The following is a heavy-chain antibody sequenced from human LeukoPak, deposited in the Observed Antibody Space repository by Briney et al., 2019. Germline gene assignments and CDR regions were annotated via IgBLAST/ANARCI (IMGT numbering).Heavy chain of an antibody. Sequence: KSGGSLRLSCAASGFTFSSYGMHWLRQAPGKGLAGVTVISYDGSNTYYADSVKGRCTISRYNSKNTLSLQMNSLRPEDTAVYYCAKAGGVAATKYYFDYCGQRTLVTVSS. CDR2: ISYDGSNT. J-gene: IGHJ4*02. D-gene: IGHD2-15*01. V-gene: IGHV3-30*18. CDR1: GFTFSSYG. CDR3: AKAGGVAATKYYFDY.